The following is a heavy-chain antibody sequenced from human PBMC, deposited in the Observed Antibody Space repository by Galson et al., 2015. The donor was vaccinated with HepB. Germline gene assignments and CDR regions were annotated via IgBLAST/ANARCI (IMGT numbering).Heavy chain of an antibody. CDR1: GYTLTELS. D-gene: IGHD6-19*01. J-gene: IGHJ4*02. V-gene: IGHV1-24*01. CDR3: ATADQWLVPLKSYYFDY. CDR2: FDPEDGET. Sequence: SVKVSCKVSGYTLTELSMHWVRQAPGKGLEWMGGFDPEDGETIYAQKFQGRVTMTEDTSTDTAYMELSSLRSEDTAVYYCATADQWLVPLKSYYFDYWGQGTLVTVSS.